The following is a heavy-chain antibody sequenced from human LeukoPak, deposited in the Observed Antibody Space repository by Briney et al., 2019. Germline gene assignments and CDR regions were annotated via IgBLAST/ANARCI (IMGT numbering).Heavy chain of an antibody. J-gene: IGHJ3*02. CDR2: IWYDGTNK. D-gene: IGHD3-9*01. CDR3: ARDTYDILTGYYKWAFDI. V-gene: IGHV3-33*01. CDR1: GFTFSSFG. Sequence: PGGSLRLSCAASGFTFSSFGMHWVRQAPGKGLEWVAVIWYDGTNKYYADSVKGRFTISRDNAKNSLYLQMNSLRAEDTAVYYCARDTYDILTGYYKWAFDIWGQGTMVTVSS.